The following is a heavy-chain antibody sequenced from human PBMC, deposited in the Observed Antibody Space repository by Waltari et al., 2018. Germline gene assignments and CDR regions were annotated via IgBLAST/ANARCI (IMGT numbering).Heavy chain of an antibody. CDR3: TTSSYCGTTTCYQYYGMDV. CDR2: IIPVFGTA. V-gene: IGHV1-69*01. J-gene: IGHJ6*02. D-gene: IGHD2-2*01. CDR1: GGSFSSYS. Sequence: QVRLVQSGAEVKKPGSSVKVSCKAFGGSFSSYSINWVRQAPGQWLEWMGGIIPVFGTANYAQKFQDRLAITADESTSTAYMELSSLRSEDTAAYYCTTSSYCGTTTCYQYYGMDVWGQGTTVTVSS.